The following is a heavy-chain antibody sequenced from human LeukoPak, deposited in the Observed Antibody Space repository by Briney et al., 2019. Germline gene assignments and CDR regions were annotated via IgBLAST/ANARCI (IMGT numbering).Heavy chain of an antibody. CDR2: INPSGGST. CDR1: GYTFTRYY. J-gene: IGHJ4*02. Sequence: ASVKVSCKASGYTFTRYYMHWVRQAPGQGLEWMGLINPSGGSTVLVQKFQGRVTMTSDTSTSTVYLEVSSLRSEDTAVYYCARESLLTGSSEYWGQGTLVTVSS. CDR3: ARESLLTGSSEY. V-gene: IGHV1-46*01. D-gene: IGHD1-1*01.